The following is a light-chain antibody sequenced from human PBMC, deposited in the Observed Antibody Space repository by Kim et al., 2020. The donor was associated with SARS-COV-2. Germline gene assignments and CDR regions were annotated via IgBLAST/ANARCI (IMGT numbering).Light chain of an antibody. CDR1: KTINNK. J-gene: IGKJ1*01. Sequence: SPGERATHSCSASKTINNKLVWYQQKPGQAPRLLIYDATTRASGVPARFIGSGSETDFTLTISSLQSEDFAVYYCQQSNDWPPLTFGQGTKVDIK. CDR2: DAT. CDR3: QQSNDWPPLT. V-gene: IGKV3-15*01.